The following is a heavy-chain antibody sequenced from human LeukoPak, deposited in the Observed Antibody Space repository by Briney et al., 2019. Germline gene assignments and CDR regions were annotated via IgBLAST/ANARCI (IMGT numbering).Heavy chain of an antibody. CDR1: GFTFSSYG. Sequence: PGGSLRLSCAPSGFTFSSYGMHWVRQAPGKRLEWVAVIWYDGSNKYYADSVKGRFTISRDNSKNTLYLQMNSLRAEDTAVYYCAREYGRYFDYWGQGTLVTVSS. CDR3: AREYGRYFDY. J-gene: IGHJ4*02. CDR2: IWYDGSNK. D-gene: IGHD2-8*01. V-gene: IGHV3-33*01.